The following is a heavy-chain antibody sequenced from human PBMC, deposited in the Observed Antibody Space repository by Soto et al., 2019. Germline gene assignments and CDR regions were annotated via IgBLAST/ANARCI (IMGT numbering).Heavy chain of an antibody. CDR2: INAGNGNT. V-gene: IGHV1-3*01. CDR3: ARVGSLYWYFDL. D-gene: IGHD1-26*01. CDR1: GYTFTSYA. Sequence: QVQLVQSGAEVKKPGASVKVSCKASGYTFTSYAMHWVRQAPGQRLEWMGWINAGNGNTKYSQKFQGRVTITRDTSGSTAYMELSSLRSEDTAVYYCARVGSLYWYFDLWGRGTRVTVS. J-gene: IGHJ2*01.